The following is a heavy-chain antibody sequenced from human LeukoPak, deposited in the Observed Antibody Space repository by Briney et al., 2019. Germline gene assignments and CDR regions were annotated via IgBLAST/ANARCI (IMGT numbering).Heavy chain of an antibody. J-gene: IGHJ6*03. Sequence: SSETLSLTCAVYGGSFSGYYWSWIRQPPGKGLEWIGEINHSGSTNYNPSLKSRVTISVDTSKNQFSLKLSSVTAADTAVYYCARFPYDFAEGYYYMDVWGKGTTVTISS. CDR2: INHSGST. CDR3: ARFPYDFAEGYYYMDV. CDR1: GGSFSGYY. V-gene: IGHV4-34*01. D-gene: IGHD3-3*01.